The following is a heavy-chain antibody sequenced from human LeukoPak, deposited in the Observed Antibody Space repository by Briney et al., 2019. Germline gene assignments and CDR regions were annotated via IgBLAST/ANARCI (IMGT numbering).Heavy chain of an antibody. D-gene: IGHD5-12*01. J-gene: IGHJ4*02. CDR1: GFTFSSYW. Sequence: PGGSLRLSCAASGFTFSSYWMHWVRQAPGKGLVWVSRINIDGSTSSYADSVKGRFTISRDNAKNAVYLQMSSLRVEDTAVYYCARASALATPPFAYWGQGTLVTVSS. CDR3: ARASALATPPFAY. V-gene: IGHV3-74*01. CDR2: INIDGSTS.